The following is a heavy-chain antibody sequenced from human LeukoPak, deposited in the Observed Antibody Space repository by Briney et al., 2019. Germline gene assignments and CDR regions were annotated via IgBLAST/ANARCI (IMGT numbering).Heavy chain of an antibody. V-gene: IGHV4-34*01. CDR3: ARRPLGYCSGGSCKGAFDI. CDR1: GGSFSGYY. D-gene: IGHD2-15*01. J-gene: IGHJ3*02. Sequence: PSETLSLTCAVYGGSFSGYYWSWIRQPPGKGLEWIGEINHSGSTNYNPSLKSRVTISVDTSKNQFSLKLSSVTAADTAVYYCARRPLGYCSGGSCKGAFDIWGQGTMVTVSS. CDR2: INHSGST.